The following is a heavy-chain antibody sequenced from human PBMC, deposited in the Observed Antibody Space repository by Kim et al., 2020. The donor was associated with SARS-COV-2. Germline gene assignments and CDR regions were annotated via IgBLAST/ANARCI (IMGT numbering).Heavy chain of an antibody. D-gene: IGHD4-17*01. CDR3: AGHLRDYLCFDD. Sequence: YYVDSVKSRYTSSRDNAKNSLYLQMNSLRAEDTAVYYCAGHLRDYLCFDDWDQGTLVTVSS. V-gene: IGHV3-7*01. J-gene: IGHJ4*02.